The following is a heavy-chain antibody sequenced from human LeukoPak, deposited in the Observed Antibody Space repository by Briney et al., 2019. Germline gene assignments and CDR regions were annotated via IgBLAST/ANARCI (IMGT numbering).Heavy chain of an antibody. D-gene: IGHD6-19*01. CDR1: GGSFSGYC. J-gene: IGHJ6*02. CDR3: ARGSGWLGSYYYGMDV. V-gene: IGHV4-34*01. CDR2: INHSGST. Sequence: SETLSLTCAVYGGSFSGYCWSWIRQPPGKGLEWIGEINHSGSTNYNPSLKSRVTISVDTSKNQFSLKLSSVTAADTAVYYCARGSGWLGSYYYGMDVWGQGTTVTVSS.